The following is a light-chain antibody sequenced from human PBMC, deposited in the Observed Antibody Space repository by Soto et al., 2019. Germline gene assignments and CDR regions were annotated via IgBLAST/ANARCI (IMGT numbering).Light chain of an antibody. CDR1: QSVSSFY. Sequence: EIVLTQSPATLSLSPGERATLSCRASQSVSSFYLAWYQQRAGQAPRLLIYGASTRATGLPDRFSGSGSRTDFILTIGRLEPKNFAVYYCQRYGDWPRTFGKGTKVNIK. J-gene: IGKJ1*01. CDR3: QRYGDWPRT. V-gene: IGKV3-20*01. CDR2: GAS.